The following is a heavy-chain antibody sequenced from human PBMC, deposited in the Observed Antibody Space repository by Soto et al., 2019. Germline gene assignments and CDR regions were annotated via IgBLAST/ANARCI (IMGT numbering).Heavy chain of an antibody. Sequence: QVQLVQSGAEVKKPGASVKVSCKAFGYTFTSYAMHWVRQAPGQRLEWMGWITAGNGNTKYSQKFQGRVTITRDTSASTAYMELSSLRSEDTAVYYCARSIVVVTAADYWGQGTLVTVSS. D-gene: IGHD2-21*02. CDR2: ITAGNGNT. J-gene: IGHJ4*02. CDR1: GYTFTSYA. V-gene: IGHV1-3*01. CDR3: ARSIVVVTAADY.